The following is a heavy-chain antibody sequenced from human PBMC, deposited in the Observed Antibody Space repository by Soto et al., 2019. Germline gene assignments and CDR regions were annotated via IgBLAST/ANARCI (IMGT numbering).Heavy chain of an antibody. D-gene: IGHD2-15*01. CDR3: IREGYCTGGSCYSSYLDY. CDR1: GFTFSDHY. V-gene: IGHV3-72*01. J-gene: IGHJ4*02. CDR2: IRNKANSYTT. Sequence: EVQLVESGGGLVQPGGSLRLSCAASGFTFSDHYMDWVRQAPGKGLEWVGRIRNKANSYTTEYAASVKGRFTISRDDSKNSLYLQMNSLKIEDTAVYYCIREGYCTGGSCYSSYLDYWGQGTLVTVSS.